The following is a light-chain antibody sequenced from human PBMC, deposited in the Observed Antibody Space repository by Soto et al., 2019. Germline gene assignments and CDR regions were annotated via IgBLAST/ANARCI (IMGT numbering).Light chain of an antibody. CDR2: GAS. J-gene: IGKJ1*01. CDR3: QQYNNWWT. V-gene: IGKV3-15*01. CDR1: QSVSSN. Sequence: EIVMTHAPAPLFVSPREKTTLSFRASQSVSSNLAWYQQKPGQAPRLLIYGASTRATGIPAKFSGSGSGTEFTLTISSLQSEDFAVYYCQQYNNWWTFGPGTKV.